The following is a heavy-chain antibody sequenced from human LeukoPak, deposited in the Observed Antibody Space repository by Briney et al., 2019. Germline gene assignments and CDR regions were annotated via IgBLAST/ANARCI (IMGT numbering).Heavy chain of an antibody. CDR1: GGSISSGGYY. CDR3: AAEGIAAAVDY. D-gene: IGHD6-13*01. V-gene: IGHV4-31*03. CDR2: IYYSGST. J-gene: IGHJ4*02. Sequence: SETLSLTCTVSGGSISSGGYYWSWIRQHPGKGLEWIGYIYYSGSTYYNPSLKCRVTISVDTSKNQFSLKLSSVTAADTAVYYCAAEGIAAAVDYWGQGTLVTVSS.